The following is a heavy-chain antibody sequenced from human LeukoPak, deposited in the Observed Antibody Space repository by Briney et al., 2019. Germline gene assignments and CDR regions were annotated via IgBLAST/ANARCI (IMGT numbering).Heavy chain of an antibody. D-gene: IGHD6-13*01. Sequence: SSETLSLTCAVYGGSFSGYYWSWIRQPPGKGLEWIGEINHSGSTNYNPSLKSRVTISVDTSKNQFSLKLSSVTAADTAVYYCARLPWRSSWYWFDPWGQGTLVTVSS. CDR1: GGSFSGYY. CDR3: ARLPWRSSWYWFDP. J-gene: IGHJ5*02. CDR2: INHSGST. V-gene: IGHV4-34*01.